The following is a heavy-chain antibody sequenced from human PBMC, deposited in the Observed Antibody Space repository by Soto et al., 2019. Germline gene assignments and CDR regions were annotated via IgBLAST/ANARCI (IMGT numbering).Heavy chain of an antibody. V-gene: IGHV3-21*01. Sequence: GSLKLSCEGAGFTFSSYSMNWVRQAPGKGLEWVSSISGSGGYIYYADSVKGRFTISRDNAKNSLYLQMTSLRDEDTALYYCARDRQSTPWYAADFWGQGSLVTVSS. CDR2: ISGSGGYI. CDR1: GFTFSSYS. CDR3: ARDRQSTPWYAADF. D-gene: IGHD6-13*01. J-gene: IGHJ4*02.